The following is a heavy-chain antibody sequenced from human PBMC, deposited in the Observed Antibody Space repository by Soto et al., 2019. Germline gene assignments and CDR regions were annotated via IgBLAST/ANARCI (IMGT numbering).Heavy chain of an antibody. CDR1: GGSISNYY. Sequence: SETLSLTCTVSGGSISNYYWSWIRQPPGKGLEWIGYIYYSGTKYNPSLKSRVTISLDTSKNQFSLKLSSVTAADTAVYYCVRQGFGALHGLVDVWGQGTTVTVS. D-gene: IGHD3-10*01. CDR3: VRQGFGALHGLVDV. CDR2: IYYSGT. J-gene: IGHJ6*02. V-gene: IGHV4-59*08.